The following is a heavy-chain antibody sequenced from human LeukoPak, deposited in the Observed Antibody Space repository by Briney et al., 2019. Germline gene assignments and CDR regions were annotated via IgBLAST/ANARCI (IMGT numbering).Heavy chain of an antibody. V-gene: IGHV1-46*01. D-gene: IGHD1-7*01. CDR2: INPSGGST. CDR1: GYTFTSYY. J-gene: IGHJ6*03. CDR3: ARDRLETTPYYYYYYMDV. Sequence: ASVTVSCKASGYTFTSYYMHWVRQAPGQGLEWMGIINPSGGSTSYAQKFQGRVTMTRGTSTSTVYMELSSLRSEDTAVYYCARDRLETTPYYYYYYMDVWGKGTTVTVSS.